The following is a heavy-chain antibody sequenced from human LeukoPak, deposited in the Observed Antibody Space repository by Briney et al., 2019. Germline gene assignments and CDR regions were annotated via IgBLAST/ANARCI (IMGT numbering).Heavy chain of an antibody. D-gene: IGHD6-6*01. CDR1: GYSISSGYY. Sequence: SETLSLTCSVSGYSISSGYYWGWIRQPPGKGLEWIGSIYHRGSTYYNPSLQSRVIILVDTSKNQFSLKLSAVTAADTAVYYCARLSYSSSTLDYWGQGTLVTVSS. V-gene: IGHV4-38-2*02. CDR2: IYHRGST. J-gene: IGHJ4*02. CDR3: ARLSYSSSTLDY.